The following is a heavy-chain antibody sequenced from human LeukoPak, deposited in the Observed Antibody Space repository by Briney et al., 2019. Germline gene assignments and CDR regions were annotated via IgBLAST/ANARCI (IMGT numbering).Heavy chain of an antibody. D-gene: IGHD3-10*01. CDR1: GGSFSGYY. CDR3: ARRRIYGFGSGRRYYFDY. Sequence: SETLSLTCAVYGGSFSGYYWSWIRQPPGKGLEWIGEINHSGSTNYNPSLKSRVTISVDTSKNQFSLKLSSVTAADTAVYYCARRRIYGFGSGRRYYFDYWGQGTLVTVSS. V-gene: IGHV4-34*01. CDR2: INHSGST. J-gene: IGHJ4*02.